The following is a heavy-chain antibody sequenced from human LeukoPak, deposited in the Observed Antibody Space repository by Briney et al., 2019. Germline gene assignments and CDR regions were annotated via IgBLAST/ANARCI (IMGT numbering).Heavy chain of an antibody. D-gene: IGHD3-10*01. V-gene: IGHV3-23*01. J-gene: IGHJ4*02. Sequence: AGGSLRLSCVASGFTFSSYAMSWVRQAPGKGLEWVSAISGSGGSTYYADSVKGRFTISRDNSKNTLYLQMNSLRAEDTAVYYCAKAPGGYYYGSGSLDYWGQGTLVTVSS. CDR2: ISGSGGST. CDR3: AKAPGGYYYGSGSLDY. CDR1: GFTFSSYA.